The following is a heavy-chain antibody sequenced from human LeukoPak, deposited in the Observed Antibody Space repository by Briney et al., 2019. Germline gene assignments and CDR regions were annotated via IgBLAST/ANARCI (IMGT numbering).Heavy chain of an antibody. Sequence: SETLSLTCTVSGGSISSYYWSWIRQPPGKGLGWIGYIYYSGSTNYNPSLKSRVTISVDTSKNQFSLKLSSVTAADTAVYYCARVQDVPGNCFDYWGQGTLVTVSS. CDR1: GGSISSYY. CDR2: IYYSGST. J-gene: IGHJ4*02. CDR3: ARVQDVPGNCFDY. D-gene: IGHD4-23*01. V-gene: IGHV4-59*01.